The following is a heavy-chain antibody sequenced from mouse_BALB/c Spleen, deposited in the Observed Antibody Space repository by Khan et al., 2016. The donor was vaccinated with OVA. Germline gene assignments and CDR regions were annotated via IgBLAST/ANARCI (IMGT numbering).Heavy chain of an antibody. J-gene: IGHJ3*01. Sequence: EVELVEPGGGLVKPGGSLKLSCEASGFTFSDYYMYWVRQTPEKRLEWVATISDGGNYIYYPDSVKGRFTISRDDVRNNLYLRMSGLKSEDTAMYYCSRGYYGDPFAYWGQGTLVTVSA. V-gene: IGHV5-4*02. D-gene: IGHD2-13*01. CDR3: SRGYYGDPFAY. CDR1: GFTFSDYY. CDR2: ISDGGNYI.